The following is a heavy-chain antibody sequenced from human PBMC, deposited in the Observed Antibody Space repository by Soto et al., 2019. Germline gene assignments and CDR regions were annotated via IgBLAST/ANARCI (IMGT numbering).Heavy chain of an antibody. CDR3: ARALEGTTVTNWFDP. D-gene: IGHD4-17*01. J-gene: IGHJ5*02. Sequence: QVQLVQSWAEVRNPGSSVKVSCRTSGDTFTNYALSWLRQAPGQRLEWMGGIVPMFRTADYSEKFQGIITLTSDESTSTAYLELSSLTSDDTAVYYCARALEGTTVTNWFDPWGQGTLVTVSS. V-gene: IGHV1-69*01. CDR1: GDTFTNYA. CDR2: IVPMFRTA.